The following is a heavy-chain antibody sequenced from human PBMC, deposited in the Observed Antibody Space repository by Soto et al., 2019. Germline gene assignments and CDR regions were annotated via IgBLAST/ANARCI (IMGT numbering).Heavy chain of an antibody. CDR1: GGTFSSYA. CDR3: ARWGGTEASGYYGMDV. J-gene: IGHJ6*02. CDR2: IIPIFGTA. Sequence: SVKVSCKASGGTFSSYAISWVRQAPGQGLEWMGGIIPIFGTANYAQKFQGRVTITADESTSTAYMELSSLRSEDTAVYYCARWGGTEASGYYGMDVWGQGTTVTVSS. V-gene: IGHV1-69*13. D-gene: IGHD3-10*01.